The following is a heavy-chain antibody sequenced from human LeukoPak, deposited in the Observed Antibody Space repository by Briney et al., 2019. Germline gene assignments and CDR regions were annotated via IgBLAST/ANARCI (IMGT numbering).Heavy chain of an antibody. V-gene: IGHV1-18*01. J-gene: IGHJ6*03. CDR3: ARGAVNRYNWNDDNFYYYYMDV. D-gene: IGHD1-1*01. CDR1: GYTFTSYG. CDR2: ISGYNGYT. Sequence: ASVKVSCKASGYTFTSYGINWVRQAPGQGLEWMGWISGYNGYTHYAQKLQGRVTMTTDTSTSTAYMELRSLRSGDTAVYYCARGAVNRYNWNDDNFYYYYMDVWGKGTTVTISS.